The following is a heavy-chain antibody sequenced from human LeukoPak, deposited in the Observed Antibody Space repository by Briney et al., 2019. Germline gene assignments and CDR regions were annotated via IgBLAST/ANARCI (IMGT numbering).Heavy chain of an antibody. CDR1: GYTFTSYA. CDR3: ARDLLNYYGSGSPIGQVDP. Sequence: ASVKVSCKASGYTFTSYAMHWVRQAPGQRLEWMGWINAGNGNTKYSQKFRGRVTITRDTSASTAYMELSSLRSEDTAVYYCARDLLNYYGSGSPIGQVDPWGQGTLVTVSS. V-gene: IGHV1-3*01. CDR2: INAGNGNT. J-gene: IGHJ5*02. D-gene: IGHD3-10*01.